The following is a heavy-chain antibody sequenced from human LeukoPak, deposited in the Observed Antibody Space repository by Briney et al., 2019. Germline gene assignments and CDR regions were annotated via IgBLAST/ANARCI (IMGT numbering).Heavy chain of an antibody. Sequence: SETLSLTCTVSGGSISSYYWSWIRQPPGKGLEWIGYIYYRGSTNYNPSLKSRVTISVDTSKNQFSLKLSSVTAADTAVYYCARGGRQQWLDGGGFDYWGQGTLVTVSS. CDR3: ARGGRQQWLDGGGFDY. CDR2: IYYRGST. V-gene: IGHV4-59*01. D-gene: IGHD6-19*01. CDR1: GGSISSYY. J-gene: IGHJ4*02.